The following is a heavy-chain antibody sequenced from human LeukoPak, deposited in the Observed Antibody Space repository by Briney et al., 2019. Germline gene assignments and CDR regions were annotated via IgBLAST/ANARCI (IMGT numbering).Heavy chain of an antibody. Sequence: ASVKVSCKASGYTFTGYYMHWVRQAPGQGLEWMGWINPNSGGTNYAQKFQGRVTMTRDTSISTAYMELSRLRSDDTAVYYCARKHTGYSSGWHYFDYWGQGTLVTVSS. J-gene: IGHJ4*02. CDR3: ARKHTGYSSGWHYFDY. CDR2: INPNSGGT. D-gene: IGHD6-19*01. CDR1: GYTFTGYY. V-gene: IGHV1-2*02.